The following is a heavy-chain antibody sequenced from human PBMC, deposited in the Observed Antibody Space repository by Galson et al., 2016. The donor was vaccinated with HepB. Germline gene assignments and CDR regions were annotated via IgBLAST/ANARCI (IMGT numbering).Heavy chain of an antibody. CDR1: GFIFSSYG. D-gene: IGHD1-14*01. CDR3: ARGRNNFRY. Sequence: SLRLSCAASGFIFSSYGMHWVRQAPGKGLEWVAVIWYDGSNKYYEDSVKGRFTISRDNSKNTLYLQMNSLRADDTAMYYCARGRNNFRYWGQGTLVTVSS. J-gene: IGHJ4*02. CDR2: IWYDGSNK. V-gene: IGHV3-33*01.